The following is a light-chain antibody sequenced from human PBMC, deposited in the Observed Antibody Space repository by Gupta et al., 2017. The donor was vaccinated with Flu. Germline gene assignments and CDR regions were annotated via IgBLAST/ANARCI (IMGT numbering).Light chain of an antibody. Sequence: DRVTITCRASQKINSWLAWYQQKPWKAPKLLIYQASILESGVPSRFSGSGSGTEFTLTISCLQPDDFAAYYCQQYSSYSGYSFGQGTKVEIK. CDR1: QKINSW. CDR3: QQYSSYSGYS. V-gene: IGKV1-5*03. J-gene: IGKJ2*03. CDR2: QAS.